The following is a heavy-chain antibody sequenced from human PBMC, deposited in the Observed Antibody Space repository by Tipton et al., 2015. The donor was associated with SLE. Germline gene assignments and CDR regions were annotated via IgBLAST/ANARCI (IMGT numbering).Heavy chain of an antibody. D-gene: IGHD1-26*01. Sequence: QLVQSGAEVKKPGSSVKVSCKASGGTFSSYTINWVRQAPGQGLEWMGGIIPIFGTANYAQKFQDRVTITTDESTSTAYMELSSLRSEDTAVYYCARGWTEVGATPSPYVYWGQGTRVTVSS. V-gene: IGHV1-69*05. CDR3: ARGWTEVGATPSPYVY. J-gene: IGHJ4*02. CDR2: IIPIFGTA. CDR1: GGTFSSYT.